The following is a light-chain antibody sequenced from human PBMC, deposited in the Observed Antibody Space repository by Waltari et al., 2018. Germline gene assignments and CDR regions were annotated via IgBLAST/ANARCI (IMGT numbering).Light chain of an antibody. CDR1: SSDAGDYNY. V-gene: IGLV2-8*01. CDR3: SSYAGSNNFVV. Sequence: SALTQSPSASGSPGQSVTISCTGISSDAGDYNYVSWYQQHPGQAPKVMLYEVSKPPSGVPDRFSGATSGNTASLTVSGLQAEDEADYYCSSYAGSNNFVVFGGGTKLTVL. J-gene: IGLJ2*01. CDR2: EVS.